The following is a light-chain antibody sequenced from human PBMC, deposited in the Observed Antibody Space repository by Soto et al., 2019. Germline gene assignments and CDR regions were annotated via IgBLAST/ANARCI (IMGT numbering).Light chain of an antibody. V-gene: IGLV2-14*01. Sequence: QSVLTQPASVSGSPGQSITISCTGTSSDVGAYNYVSWYQQHPGKAPKLLIYEVSNRPSGLSNRFSGSKSGNTASLTISGLQAEDEADYYCSSYTSTSRVFGGGTKVTVL. CDR2: EVS. CDR3: SSYTSTSRV. J-gene: IGLJ3*02. CDR1: SSDVGAYNY.